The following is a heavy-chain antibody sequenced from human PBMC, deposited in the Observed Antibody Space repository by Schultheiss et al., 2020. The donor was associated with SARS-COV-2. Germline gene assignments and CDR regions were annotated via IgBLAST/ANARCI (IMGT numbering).Heavy chain of an antibody. J-gene: IGHJ4*02. CDR2: IIPIFGTA. D-gene: IGHD3-10*01. V-gene: IGHV1-69*06. CDR1: GGTFSTYG. CDR3: AIGGSSQSHFDY. Sequence: SVKVSCKASGGTFSTYGVTWVRQAPGQGLEWMGGIIPIFGTANYAQKFQGRVTITADKSTTTAYMELSSLRSEDMVVYYCAIGGSSQSHFDYWGQGSLVTVSS.